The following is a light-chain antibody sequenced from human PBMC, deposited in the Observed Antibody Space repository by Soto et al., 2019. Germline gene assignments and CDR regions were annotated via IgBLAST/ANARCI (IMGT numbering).Light chain of an antibody. CDR2: DVN. Sequence: QSALTQPASVSGSPGQSIAISCTGTSSDVGYYNYVSWYQQHPGKAPNVMIYDVNNRPSGVPDRFSGSKSGNTASLTISGLQAEDEADYYCRSYTSSSPYVFGTGTKVTVL. V-gene: IGLV2-14*01. J-gene: IGLJ1*01. CDR3: RSYTSSSPYV. CDR1: SSDVGYYNY.